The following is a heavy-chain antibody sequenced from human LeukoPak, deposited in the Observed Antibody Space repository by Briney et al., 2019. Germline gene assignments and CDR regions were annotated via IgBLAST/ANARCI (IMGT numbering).Heavy chain of an antibody. CDR2: IIPIFGTA. D-gene: IGHD2-2*01. J-gene: IGHJ5*02. CDR3: ARELGYCSSTSCSSGWFDP. CDR1: GGTFSSYA. V-gene: IGHV1-69*13. Sequence: ASVKVSCKASGGTFSSYAISWVRQAPGQGLEWMGGIIPIFGTANYAQKFQGRVTITADESTSTAYMELSSLRSEDTAVYYCARELGYCSSTSCSSGWFDPWGQGTQVTVSS.